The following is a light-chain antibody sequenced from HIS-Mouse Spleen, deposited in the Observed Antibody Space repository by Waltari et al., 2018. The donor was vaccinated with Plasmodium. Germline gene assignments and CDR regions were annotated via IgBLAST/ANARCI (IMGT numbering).Light chain of an antibody. CDR1: SSNIGSNY. CDR2: RNN. V-gene: IGLV1-47*01. J-gene: IGLJ2*01. CDR3: QVWDSSSDHPV. Sequence: QSVLTQPPSASGTPGQRVTIPCSGSSSNIGSNYVYWYHQLPGTAPKLLIYRNNQRPSGVPDRFSGSNSGNTATLTISRVEAGDEADYYCQVWDSSSDHPVFGGGTKLTVL.